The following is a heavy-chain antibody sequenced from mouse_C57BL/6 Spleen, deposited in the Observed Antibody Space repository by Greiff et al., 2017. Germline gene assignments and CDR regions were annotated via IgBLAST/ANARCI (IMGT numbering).Heavy chain of an antibody. J-gene: IGHJ3*01. CDR3: AREGRYGNYGAWFAY. CDR1: GFTFSSYA. CDR2: ISDGGSYT. D-gene: IGHD2-1*01. V-gene: IGHV5-4*01. Sequence: EVKLVESGGGLVKPGGSLKLSCAASGFTFSSYAMSWVRQTPEKRLEWVATISDGGSYTYYPDNVKGRFTISRDNAKNNLYLQMSHLKSEDTAMYYCAREGRYGNYGAWFAYWGQGTLVTVSA.